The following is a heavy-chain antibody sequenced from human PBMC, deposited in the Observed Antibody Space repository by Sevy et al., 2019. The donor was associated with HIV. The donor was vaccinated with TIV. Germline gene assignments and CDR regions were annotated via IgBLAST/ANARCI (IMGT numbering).Heavy chain of an antibody. V-gene: IGHV3-7*01. CDR3: ARAGYYDFWSGYFGRPDY. D-gene: IGHD3-3*01. CDR2: IKQDGSEK. Sequence: GGSLRLSCAASGFTFSSYWMSWVRQAPGKGLEWVANIKQDGSEKYYVDSVKGRFTISRDNAKNSLYLQMNSLSAEDTAVYYCARAGYYDFWSGYFGRPDYWGQGTLVTVSS. CDR1: GFTFSSYW. J-gene: IGHJ4*02.